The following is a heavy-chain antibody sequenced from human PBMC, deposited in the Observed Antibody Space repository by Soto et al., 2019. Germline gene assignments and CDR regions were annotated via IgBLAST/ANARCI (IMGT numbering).Heavy chain of an antibody. D-gene: IGHD3-10*01. Sequence: QVQLVQSGAEVKKPGASVKVSCKASGYTFTSYGISWVRQAPGQGLEWMGWISAYNGNTNYAQKLQGRVTMTTGTSSTTIYFASGILRSDDSAVYYCATVSPLLLWFRERSHFIYWCHESLLTVSS. V-gene: IGHV1-18*01. CDR2: ISAYNGNT. CDR1: GYTFTSYG. J-gene: IGHJ4*01. CDR3: ATVSPLLLWFRERSHFIY.